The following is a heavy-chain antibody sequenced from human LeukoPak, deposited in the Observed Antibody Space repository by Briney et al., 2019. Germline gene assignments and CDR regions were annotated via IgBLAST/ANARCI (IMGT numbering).Heavy chain of an antibody. J-gene: IGHJ4*02. V-gene: IGHV3-74*01. Sequence: GGSLRLSCAASGNYWMHWVRQAPGKGLVWVSHVNSDGSWTSHADSVKGRFTISKDNAKNSVYLQMNNLRTEDTAVYYCVSFYETNWGRGTLVTVSS. CDR2: VNSDGSWT. D-gene: IGHD2-2*01. CDR3: VSFYETN. CDR1: GNYW.